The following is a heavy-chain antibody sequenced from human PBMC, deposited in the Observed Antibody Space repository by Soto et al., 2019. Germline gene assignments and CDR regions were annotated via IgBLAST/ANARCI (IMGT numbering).Heavy chain of an antibody. D-gene: IGHD6-13*01. V-gene: IGHV3-33*01. CDR1: GFTFSSYG. Sequence: GGSLRLSCAASGFTFSSYGMHWVRQAPGKGLEWVAVIWYDGSNKYYADSVKGRFTISRDNSKNTLYLQMNSLRAEDTAVYYCARGSWYASYYGMDVWGQGTTVTVSS. CDR3: ARGSWYASYYGMDV. J-gene: IGHJ6*02. CDR2: IWYDGSNK.